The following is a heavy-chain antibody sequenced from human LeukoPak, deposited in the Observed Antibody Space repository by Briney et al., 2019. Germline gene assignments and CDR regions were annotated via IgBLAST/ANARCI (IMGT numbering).Heavy chain of an antibody. CDR1: GFTFSSYA. J-gene: IGHJ5*02. Sequence: PGGSLRLSCAASGFTFSSYAMSWVREAPGKGLEWVSGISATGGSTYYADSVKGRFTISRDNSKNTLYLQMISLRAEDTAVYYCAKGVTVTRVYNWFDPSGQGALVTVSS. CDR3: AKGVTVTRVYNWFDP. CDR2: ISATGGST. D-gene: IGHD4-17*01. V-gene: IGHV3-23*01.